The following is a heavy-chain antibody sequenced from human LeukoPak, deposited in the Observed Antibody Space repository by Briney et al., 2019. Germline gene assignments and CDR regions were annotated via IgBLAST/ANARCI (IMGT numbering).Heavy chain of an antibody. J-gene: IGHJ4*02. CDR2: ISSSGGST. CDR1: GFTFSSYA. Sequence: GGSLRLSCAASGFTFSSYAMSWVRQAPGKGLEWVSAISSSGGSTYYADSVKGRFTISRDNSKNTLYLQMNSLRAEDTAVYYCAKATYCSSTSCQSGFDYWGQGTLVTVSS. V-gene: IGHV3-23*01. D-gene: IGHD2-2*01. CDR3: AKATYCSSTSCQSGFDY.